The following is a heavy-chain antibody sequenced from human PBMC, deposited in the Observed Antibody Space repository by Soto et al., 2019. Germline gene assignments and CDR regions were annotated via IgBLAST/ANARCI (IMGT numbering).Heavy chain of an antibody. CDR2: ISADNGNT. CDR1: GYTFTSYG. Sequence: ASVKVSFKASGYTFTSYGISWVRQAPGQGLEWMGWISADNGNTNYAQRLQGRVTMTTDTSTSTAYMELRSLRSDDTAVYYCARDFGSGVTYTLDVWGQGTTVTVSS. CDR3: ARDFGSGVTYTLDV. D-gene: IGHD3-10*01. J-gene: IGHJ6*02. V-gene: IGHV1-18*04.